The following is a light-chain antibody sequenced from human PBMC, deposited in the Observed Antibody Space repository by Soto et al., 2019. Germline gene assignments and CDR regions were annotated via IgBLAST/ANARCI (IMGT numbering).Light chain of an antibody. CDR1: SSDVGRYNY. Sequence: QSALTQPRSVSGSPGQSVTISCTGTSSDVGRYNYVSWYQQHPGKAPKVMIYDVSERPSGVPDRFSGSKSGNTASLTISGLQAHDEADYYCCSYAGSPRYVFGTGTKLTVL. CDR2: DVS. J-gene: IGLJ1*01. CDR3: CSYAGSPRYV. V-gene: IGLV2-11*01.